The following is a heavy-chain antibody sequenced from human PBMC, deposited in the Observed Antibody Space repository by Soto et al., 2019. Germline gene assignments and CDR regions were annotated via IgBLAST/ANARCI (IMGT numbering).Heavy chain of an antibody. CDR1: GFTFSSYA. Sequence: EVQVLESGGGLVQPWGSLTLSCAASGFTFSSYAMSWVRQAPGKGLEWVSSIGDSGGTTFYADSVKGRFTISRDNSKNTLYLQLKSLSSEDPAICYWAKCRTAICYSTFPSWCQGTRLIVPS. CDR3: AKCRTAICYSTFPS. CDR2: IGDSGGTT. J-gene: IGHJ5*02. D-gene: IGHD2-15*01. V-gene: IGHV3-23*01.